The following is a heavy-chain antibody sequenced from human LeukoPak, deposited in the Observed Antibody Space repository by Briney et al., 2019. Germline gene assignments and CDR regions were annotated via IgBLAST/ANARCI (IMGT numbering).Heavy chain of an antibody. CDR1: GYTFTDYY. J-gene: IGHJ4*02. D-gene: IGHD5-18*01. CDR2: VDPEDGET. CDR3: ARGEEYSYGFNYFDY. Sequence: ASVKISCKVSGYTFTDYYMHWVQQAPGKGLEWMGLVDPEDGETIYAEKFQGRVTITANTSTDTAYMELSSLRSEDTAVYYCARGEEYSYGFNYFDYWGQGTLVTVSS. V-gene: IGHV1-69-2*01.